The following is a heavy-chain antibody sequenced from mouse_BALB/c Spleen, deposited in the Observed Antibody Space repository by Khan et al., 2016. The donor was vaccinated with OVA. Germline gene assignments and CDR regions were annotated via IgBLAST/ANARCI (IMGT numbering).Heavy chain of an antibody. D-gene: IGHD1-1*01. CDR2: VSTGGTYT. CDR1: GFTFSTYG. J-gene: IGHJ3*01. Sequence: EVELVESGGDLVKPGGSLKLSCAASGFTFSTYGMSWVRQTPDKRLEWVATVSTGGTYTYYPDSVKGRFTISRDNAKNTLYLQMSSLKSEDTAMFSCICLGYYYVSEGFAYWGQGTLVTVSA. CDR3: ICLGYYYVSEGFAY. V-gene: IGHV5-6*01.